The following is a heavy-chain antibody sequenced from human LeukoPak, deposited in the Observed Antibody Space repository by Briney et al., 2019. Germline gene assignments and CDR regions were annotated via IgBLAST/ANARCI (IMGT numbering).Heavy chain of an antibody. J-gene: IGHJ4*02. CDR3: VRVSSVWPGILDS. V-gene: IGHV3-9*01. CDR1: GFTFDDYA. CDR2: ISWNSGSI. D-gene: IGHD6-25*01. Sequence: GGSLRLSCAASGFTFDDYAMHWVRQAPGKGLEWVSGISWNSGSIGYADSVKGRFTISRDTAKNSLYLHMVSLRVEDTAVYYCVRVSSVWPGILDSWGQGTLVSVSS.